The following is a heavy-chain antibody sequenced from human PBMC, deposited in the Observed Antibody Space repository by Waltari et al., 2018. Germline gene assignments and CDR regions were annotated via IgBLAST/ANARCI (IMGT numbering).Heavy chain of an antibody. Sequence: QLQLQESGPGLVKPSETLSLTCTVSGGSISSSSYYWGWIRQPPGKGLEWIGIIYYSESTYYNPSLKSRVTISVDTSKNQFSLKLSSVTAADTAVYYCARIEMATIVDYYYYMDVWGKGTTVTISS. D-gene: IGHD5-12*01. J-gene: IGHJ6*03. CDR1: GGSISSSSYY. CDR2: IYYSEST. V-gene: IGHV4-39*07. CDR3: ARIEMATIVDYYYYMDV.